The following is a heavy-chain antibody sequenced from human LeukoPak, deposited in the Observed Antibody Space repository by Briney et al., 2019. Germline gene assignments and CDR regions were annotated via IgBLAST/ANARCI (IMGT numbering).Heavy chain of an antibody. CDR2: TSSSDAGT. D-gene: IGHD3-22*01. CDR1: GFTLSTYA. CDR3: ARDEPGGRYYYDSSGIDY. Sequence: GGSLRLSCAASGFTLSTYAMSWVRQTPGKGLEWVAATSSSDAGTYHADSVKGRFTISRDNAKNSLYLQMNSLRAEDTAVYYCARDEPGGRYYYDSSGIDYWGQGTLVTVSS. J-gene: IGHJ4*02. V-gene: IGHV3-23*01.